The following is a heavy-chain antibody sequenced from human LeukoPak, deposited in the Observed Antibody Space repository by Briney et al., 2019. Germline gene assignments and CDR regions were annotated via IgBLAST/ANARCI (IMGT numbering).Heavy chain of an antibody. Sequence: GGSLRLSCAGSGFTFDYYAMQWVRPAQGQGLEWVLDISWNSASIGYADSVKVRFTISRDNAKNSLYLQMNSLSAEDTALYYCATFDFGEFDGRDDYWGQGTLVTVSS. CDR3: ATFDFGEFDGRDDY. D-gene: IGHD3-10*01. J-gene: IGHJ4*02. CDR2: ISWNSASI. CDR1: GFTFDYYA. V-gene: IGHV3-9*01.